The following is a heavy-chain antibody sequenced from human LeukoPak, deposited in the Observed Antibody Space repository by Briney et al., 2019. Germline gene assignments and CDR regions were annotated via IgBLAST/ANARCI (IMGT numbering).Heavy chain of an antibody. V-gene: IGHV1-69*05. CDR1: GGSFSSYI. CDR2: IIPIFGSA. CDR3: ARALATPAGVLTVGDFYYYMDV. Sequence: SVKVSCKASGGSFSSYIINWVRQAPGQGLEWMGGIIPIFGSATYAQKFQGRVSITTDESTSTAYLELSSLRSDDTAVFYCARALATPAGVLTVGDFYYYMDVWGKGTAVTVSS. D-gene: IGHD3-3*01. J-gene: IGHJ6*03.